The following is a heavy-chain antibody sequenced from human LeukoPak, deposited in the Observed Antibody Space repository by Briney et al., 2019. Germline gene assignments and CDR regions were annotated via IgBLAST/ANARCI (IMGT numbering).Heavy chain of an antibody. J-gene: IGHJ4*02. CDR3: ARSQQWLAPGYFDY. D-gene: IGHD6-19*01. CDR1: GFTFSSYS. Sequence: GGSLRLSCAGSGFTFSSYSMNWVRQAPGKGLEWVSYISSSSTTIYYADSVKGRFTISRDNAKNSLYLQMNSLRAEDTAVYYCARSQQWLAPGYFDYWGQGTLVTVSS. CDR2: ISSSSTTI. V-gene: IGHV3-48*01.